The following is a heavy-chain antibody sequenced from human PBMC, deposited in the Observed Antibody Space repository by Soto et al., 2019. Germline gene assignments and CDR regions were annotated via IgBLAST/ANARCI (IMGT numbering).Heavy chain of an antibody. D-gene: IGHD3-3*01. CDR1: GFTFSSYS. J-gene: IGHJ6*03. V-gene: IGHV3-48*01. CDR2: ISSSSSTI. Sequence: PGGSLRLSCAASGFTFSSYSMNWVRQAPGKGLEWVSYISSSSSTIYYADSVKGRFTISRDNAKNSLYLQMNSLRAEDTAVYYCARNPRDDFWTGYYTIQDYSYMNVWGKGTTVTVS. CDR3: ARNPRDDFWTGYYTIQDYSYMNV.